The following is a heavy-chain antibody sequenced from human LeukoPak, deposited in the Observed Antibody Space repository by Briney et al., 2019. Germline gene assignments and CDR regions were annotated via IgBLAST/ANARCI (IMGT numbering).Heavy chain of an antibody. V-gene: IGHV3-30*02. J-gene: IGHJ5*02. CDR3: AKGQLGIQSSKWFDP. Sequence: GGSLRLSCAASGFTFSNYGMYWVRQAPGKGLEWVAFIRYDGSDKYYADSVKGRFTISRDNSKNTLYLQMDSLRTEDTAVYYCAKGQLGIQSSKWFDPWGQGTLVTVSS. CDR1: GFTFSNYG. CDR2: IRYDGSDK. D-gene: IGHD7-27*01.